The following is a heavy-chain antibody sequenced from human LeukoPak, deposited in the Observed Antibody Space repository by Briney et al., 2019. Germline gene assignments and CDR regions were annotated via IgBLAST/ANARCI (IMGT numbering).Heavy chain of an antibody. Sequence: ASVKVSCKVSGYTPTELSMHWVRQAPGKGLEWMGGIIPIFGTANYAQKFQGRVTITTDESTSTAYMELSSLRSEDTAVYYCASGDYYDSSRNWFDPWGQGTLVTVSS. V-gene: IGHV1-69*05. D-gene: IGHD3-22*01. CDR1: GYTPTELS. CDR2: IIPIFGTA. J-gene: IGHJ5*02. CDR3: ASGDYYDSSRNWFDP.